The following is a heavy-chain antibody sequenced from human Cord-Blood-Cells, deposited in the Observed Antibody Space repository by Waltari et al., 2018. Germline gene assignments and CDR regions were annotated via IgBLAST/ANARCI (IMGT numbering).Heavy chain of an antibody. CDR1: GYTFTGYY. CDR2: INPNRGGT. D-gene: IGHD2-2*02. J-gene: IGHJ4*02. V-gene: IGHV1-2*02. Sequence: QVQLVQSGAEVKKPGASVKVSCKASGYTFTGYYMHCVRQAPGQGLEWMGWINPNRGGTNDAQKCQGRVTMTRDTSISTAYMELSRLRSDDTAVYYCARVCSSTSCYMNFDYWGQGTLVTVSS. CDR3: ARVCSSTSCYMNFDY.